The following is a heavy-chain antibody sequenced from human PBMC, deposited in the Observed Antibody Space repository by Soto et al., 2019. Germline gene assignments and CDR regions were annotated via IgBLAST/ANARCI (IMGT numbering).Heavy chain of an antibody. V-gene: IGHV3-48*02. J-gene: IGHJ4*02. D-gene: IGHD3-3*01. CDR3: ASIPRRSYEKGNDARAY. Sequence: GGSLRLSCAASGFTFSSYSMNWVRQAPRKGLEWVSYISSSSSTIYYTDSVKGRFTISRDNAKNSLYLQMNSLRDEDTAVYYCASIPRRSYEKGNDARAYWGQGTLVTVSS. CDR2: ISSSSSTI. CDR1: GFTFSSYS.